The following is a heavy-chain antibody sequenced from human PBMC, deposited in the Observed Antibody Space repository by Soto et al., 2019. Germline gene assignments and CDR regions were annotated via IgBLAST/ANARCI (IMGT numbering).Heavy chain of an antibody. Sequence: ASVKVSCKASGGTFSSYAISWVRQAPGQGLEWMGRIIPILGIANYAQKFQGRVTITADKSTSTAYMELSSLRSEDTAVYYCASFNDIVVVPAAISYGMDVWGQGTTVTVSS. CDR2: IIPILGIA. J-gene: IGHJ6*02. D-gene: IGHD2-2*01. V-gene: IGHV1-69*04. CDR3: ASFNDIVVVPAAISYGMDV. CDR1: GGTFSSYA.